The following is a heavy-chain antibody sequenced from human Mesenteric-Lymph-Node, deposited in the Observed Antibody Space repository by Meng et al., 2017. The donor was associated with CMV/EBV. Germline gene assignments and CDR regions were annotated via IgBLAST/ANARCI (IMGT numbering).Heavy chain of an antibody. V-gene: IGHV1-2*02. D-gene: IGHD2-2*01. CDR2: INPNSGGT. CDR3: ARVWVPAAIDLQPDY. Sequence: ASVKVSCKASGYTFTTFYLHWVRQAPGQGLEWMGWINPNSGGTNYAQKFQGRVTMTRDTSISTAYMELSRLRSDDTAVYYCARVWVPAAIDLQPDYWGQGTLVTVSS. J-gene: IGHJ4*02. CDR1: GYTFTTFY.